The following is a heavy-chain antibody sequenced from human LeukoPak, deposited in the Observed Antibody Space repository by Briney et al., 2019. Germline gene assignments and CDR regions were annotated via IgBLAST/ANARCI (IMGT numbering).Heavy chain of an antibody. CDR1: GGSFSGYY. CDR3: ARSLRGYRFATDY. J-gene: IGHJ4*02. Sequence: SETLSLTCAVYGGSFSGYYWSWIRQPPGKGLEWIGEINHSGSTIYNPSLKSRVTILLDTSKNQFSLKLSSVTAADTAVYYCARSLRGYRFATDYWGQGTLVTVSS. V-gene: IGHV4-34*01. D-gene: IGHD5-18*01. CDR2: INHSGST.